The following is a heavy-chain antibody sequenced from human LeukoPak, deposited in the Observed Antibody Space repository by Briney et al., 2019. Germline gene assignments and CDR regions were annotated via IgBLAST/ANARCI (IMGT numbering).Heavy chain of an antibody. V-gene: IGHV1-69*13. Sequence: GASVKVSCKASGGTFSSYAISWVRQAPGQGLEWMGGIIPIFGTANYAQKFQGRVTITADESTSTAYMELSSLRSEDTAVYYCARVLMGYCSSTSCYGVGYYYYGMDVWGQGTTVTVSS. J-gene: IGHJ6*02. CDR3: ARVLMGYCSSTSCYGVGYYYYGMDV. CDR1: GGTFSSYA. CDR2: IIPIFGTA. D-gene: IGHD2-2*01.